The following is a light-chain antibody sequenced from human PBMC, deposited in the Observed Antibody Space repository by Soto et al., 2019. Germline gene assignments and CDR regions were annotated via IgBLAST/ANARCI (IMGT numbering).Light chain of an antibody. V-gene: IGKV1-6*01. Sequence: AIQMTQSPSSLSASVGDRVTITCRASQDIRNELGWYQQRPGKTPKAPIYGASNLQSGVPSKFSGSRFGTDFTLTISSLQPEDFATYYCLQDRNYPRTFGQGTKVESK. CDR2: GAS. CDR1: QDIRNE. CDR3: LQDRNYPRT. J-gene: IGKJ1*01.